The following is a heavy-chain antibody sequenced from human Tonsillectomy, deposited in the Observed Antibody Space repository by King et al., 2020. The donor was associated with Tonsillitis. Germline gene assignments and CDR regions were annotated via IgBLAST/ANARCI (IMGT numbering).Heavy chain of an antibody. Sequence: QLVQSGAEVKKPGESLKISCEASGYTFTNYWIAWVRQMPGKGLECMGIIFPADSDTRYSPSFQGQVTISADQSISTAYLQWSSLKASDTAIYYCLRGDSGVAVSNTYYGPGLAFDIWGQGTMVTVSS. D-gene: IGHD2/OR15-2a*01. V-gene: IGHV5-51*01. CDR2: IFPADSDT. CDR1: GYTFTNYW. CDR3: LRGDSGVAVSNTYYGPGLAFDI. J-gene: IGHJ3*02.